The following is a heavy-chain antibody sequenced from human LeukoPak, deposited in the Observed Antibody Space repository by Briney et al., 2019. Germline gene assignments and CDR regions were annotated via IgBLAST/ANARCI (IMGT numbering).Heavy chain of an antibody. D-gene: IGHD3-10*01. CDR2: ISYDGSNK. CDR1: GFTFSSYA. V-gene: IGHV3-30*04. Sequence: GGSLRLSCAASGFTFSSYAMHWVRQAPGKGLEWVAVISYDGSNKYYADSVKGRFTISRDNSKNTLCLQMNSLRAEDTAVYYCARDGSGSYYKDGRFDYWGQGTLVTVSS. J-gene: IGHJ4*02. CDR3: ARDGSGSYYKDGRFDY.